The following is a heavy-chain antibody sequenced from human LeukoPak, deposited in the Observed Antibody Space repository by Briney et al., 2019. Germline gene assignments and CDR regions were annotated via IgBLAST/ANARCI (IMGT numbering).Heavy chain of an antibody. D-gene: IGHD1-1*01. CDR2: IHYTGKN. V-gene: IGHV4-59*01. J-gene: IGHJ4*02. CDR3: AKWHERLLAFDS. Sequence: SETLSLTCSVSGDSITNYYWNWVRQPPGKGLEWIGYIHYTGKNYYNPSLKSRITMSVDTSKSQFSLKLSPVTTADTAVYYCAKWHERLLAFDSWGQGALVTVSS. CDR1: GDSITNYY.